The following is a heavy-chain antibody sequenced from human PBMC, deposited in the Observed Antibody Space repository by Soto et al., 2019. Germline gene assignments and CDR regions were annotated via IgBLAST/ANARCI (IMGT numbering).Heavy chain of an antibody. Sequence: PSETLSLTCTVSGGSISSYYWSWIRQPPGKGLEWIGYIYYSGSTNYNPSLKSRVTISVDTSKNQFSLKLSSVTAADTAVYYCARHWYFDFWSGYYASYYMDVWGKGTTVTVSS. CDR1: GGSISSYY. CDR2: IYYSGST. CDR3: ARHWYFDFWSGYYASYYMDV. D-gene: IGHD3-3*01. J-gene: IGHJ6*03. V-gene: IGHV4-59*08.